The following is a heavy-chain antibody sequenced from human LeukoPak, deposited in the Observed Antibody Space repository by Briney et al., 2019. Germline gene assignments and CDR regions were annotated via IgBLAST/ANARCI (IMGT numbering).Heavy chain of an antibody. CDR3: ARDREVAVAGTDY. V-gene: IGHV4-30-4*08. Sequence: SETLSLTCTVSGYSISSGYYWGWIRQPPGKGLEWIGYIYYSGSTYYNPSLKSRVTISVDTSKNQFSLKLSSVTAADTAVYYCARDREVAVAGTDYWGQGTLVTVSS. CDR2: IYYSGST. D-gene: IGHD6-19*01. J-gene: IGHJ4*02. CDR1: GYSISSGYY.